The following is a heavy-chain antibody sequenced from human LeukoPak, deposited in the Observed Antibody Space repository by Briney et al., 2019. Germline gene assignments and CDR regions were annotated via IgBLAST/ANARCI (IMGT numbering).Heavy chain of an antibody. J-gene: IGHJ1*01. V-gene: IGHV1-2*02. CDR1: GHMFNGYY. CDR2: INPNSGGT. CDR3: AREKSETALQVVGYFQH. D-gene: IGHD5-18*01. Sequence: ASVKVSCKASGHMFNGYYMHWLRQAPGQGLEWMGWINPNSGGTNYAQKFQGRVTMTRDTSITTAYMELSWLRSDDTAVYYCAREKSETALQVVGYFQHWGQGTLVTVSS.